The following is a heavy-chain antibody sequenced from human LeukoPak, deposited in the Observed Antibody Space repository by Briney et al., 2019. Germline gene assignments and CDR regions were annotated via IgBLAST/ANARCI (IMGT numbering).Heavy chain of an antibody. Sequence: GASVKVSCKTSGYTFTTYGISWVRQAPGQGLEWMGWISAYSGNTNYAQKVQGRVTMTTDTSTSTAYMELRSLRSDDTAVYYCARGLRAGIVGAHYYFDYWGQGTLVTVSS. D-gene: IGHD1-26*01. CDR2: ISAYSGNT. CDR3: ARGLRAGIVGAHYYFDY. J-gene: IGHJ4*02. CDR1: GYTFTTYG. V-gene: IGHV1-18*01.